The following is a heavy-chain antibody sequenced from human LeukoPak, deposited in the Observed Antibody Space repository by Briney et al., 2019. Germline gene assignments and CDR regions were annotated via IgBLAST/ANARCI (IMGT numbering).Heavy chain of an antibody. D-gene: IGHD5-12*01. CDR1: GYSFTSYW. J-gene: IGHJ4*02. V-gene: IGHV5-51*01. CDR2: IYPGDSDT. CDR3: ARPSVATMAFDY. Sequence: GESLKISCKGSGYSFTSYWIVWVRQMPGKGLEWMGIIYPGDSDTRYSPSFQGQVTISADKSISTAYLQWSSLKAPDTAIYYCARPSVATMAFDYWGQGTLVTVSS.